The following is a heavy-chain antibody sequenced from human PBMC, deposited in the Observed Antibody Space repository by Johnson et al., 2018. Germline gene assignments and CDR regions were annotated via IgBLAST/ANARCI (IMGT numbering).Heavy chain of an antibody. V-gene: IGHV3-7*01. CDR3: ATFWSGYFDY. Sequence: VRLVQSGGGLVQPGGSLRLSCVASGLTTLYWMAWVRQAPGKGLEWVATINQDHNYKETRYAESVRGRFTITRDNAMNSVYLQRRRLTAEDTAIYYCATFWSGYFDYWGRGSLVSVSS. J-gene: IGHJ4*02. CDR2: INQDHNYK. CDR1: GLTTLYW. D-gene: IGHD3-3*01.